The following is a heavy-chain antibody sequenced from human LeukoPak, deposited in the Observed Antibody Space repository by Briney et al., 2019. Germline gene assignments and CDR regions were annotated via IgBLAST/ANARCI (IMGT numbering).Heavy chain of an antibody. CDR3: VKQGIAVAGGYFDY. CDR1: GGTFSSYA. V-gene: IGHV1-69*13. J-gene: IGHJ4*02. Sequence: GASVKVSCKASGGTFSSYAISWVRQAPGQGLEWMGGIIPIFGTANYAQKFQGRVTITADESTSTAYMELSSLRSEDTAVYYCVKQGIAVAGGYFDYWGQGTLVTVSS. D-gene: IGHD6-19*01. CDR2: IIPIFGTA.